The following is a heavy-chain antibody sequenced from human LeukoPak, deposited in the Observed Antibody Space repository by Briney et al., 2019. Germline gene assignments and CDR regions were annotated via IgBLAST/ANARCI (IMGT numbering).Heavy chain of an antibody. Sequence: GGPQRLSCAASGFTISDYSMNWVRQARGNGLEWISYIGIDSGNTNYADSVKGRFTSSGDKAKNSLYLQMNSLRVEDTAVYYCAREYKYAFDIWGQGTLVTVSS. D-gene: IGHD5-24*01. CDR3: AREYKYAFDI. J-gene: IGHJ4*02. CDR1: GFTISDYS. V-gene: IGHV3-48*01. CDR2: IGIDSGNT.